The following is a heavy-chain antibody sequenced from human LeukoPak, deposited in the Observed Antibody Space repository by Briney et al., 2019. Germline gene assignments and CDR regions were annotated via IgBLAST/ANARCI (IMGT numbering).Heavy chain of an antibody. Sequence: PGGSLRLSCAASGFTFSSYGLSWVRQAPGKGLEWVAFIRSDGSNKYYADSVKGRFTISRDNAKNSLYLQMNSLRAEDTAVYYCAKLLDSSGYFHWGQGTLVTVSS. V-gene: IGHV3-30*02. CDR1: GFTFSSYG. D-gene: IGHD3-22*01. J-gene: IGHJ4*02. CDR3: AKLLDSSGYFH. CDR2: IRSDGSNK.